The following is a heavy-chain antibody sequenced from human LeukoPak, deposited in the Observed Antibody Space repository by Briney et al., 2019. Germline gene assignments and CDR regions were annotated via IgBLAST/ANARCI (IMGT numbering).Heavy chain of an antibody. CDR2: IIPIFGTA. J-gene: IGHJ4*02. Sequence: SVKVSCKASGGTFSSYAISWVRQAPGQGLEWMGRIIPIFGTANYAQKFQGRVTITTDESTSTAYMELSSLRSEDTAVYYCARLYDILTGQESGDYWGQGTLATVSS. CDR3: ARLYDILTGQESGDY. V-gene: IGHV1-69*05. D-gene: IGHD3-9*01. CDR1: GGTFSSYA.